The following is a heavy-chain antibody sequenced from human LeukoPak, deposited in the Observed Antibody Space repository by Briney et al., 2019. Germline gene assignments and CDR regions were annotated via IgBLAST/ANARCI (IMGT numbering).Heavy chain of an antibody. D-gene: IGHD2-2*01. V-gene: IGHV1-2*02. Sequence: ASVKVSCKASGYTFTGYYIHWVRQAPGQGLEWRGWINPNSGGTNYAQKFQGRVTMTRDTSISTAYMGLSRLRSDDTAVYYCARDPIDARSTQLLPSFDYWGQGTLVTVSS. J-gene: IGHJ4*02. CDR1: GYTFTGYY. CDR2: INPNSGGT. CDR3: ARDPIDARSTQLLPSFDY.